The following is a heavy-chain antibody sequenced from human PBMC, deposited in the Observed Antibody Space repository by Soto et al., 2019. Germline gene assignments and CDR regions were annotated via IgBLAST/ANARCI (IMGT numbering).Heavy chain of an antibody. V-gene: IGHV4-59*01. CDR1: GGSISSYY. D-gene: IGHD5-12*01. Sequence: SETLSLTCTVSGGSISSYYWSWIRQPPGKGLEWIGYIYYSGSTNYNPSLKSRVTISVDTSKNQFSLKLSSVTAADTAVYYCARSYSGYSTFAYWGQGTLVTVSS. CDR3: ARSYSGYSTFAY. CDR2: IYYSGST. J-gene: IGHJ4*02.